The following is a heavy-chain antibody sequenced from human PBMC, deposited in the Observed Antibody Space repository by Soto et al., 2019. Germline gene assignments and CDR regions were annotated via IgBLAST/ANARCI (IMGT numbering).Heavy chain of an antibody. CDR3: DRDESTGLFDY. D-gene: IGHD2-8*02. CDR1: GGPFSGYY. V-gene: IGHV4-34*01. CDR2: INNSGST. Sequence: QVQLQQWGAGLLKPSETLSLTCAVYGGPFSGYYWTWIRQPPGPGLEWIGEINNSGSTNYNPSVKSLIAISVDTSNNQFSLMLTSVTAADTAVYYCDRDESTGLFDYWGQGTLVTVSS. J-gene: IGHJ4*02.